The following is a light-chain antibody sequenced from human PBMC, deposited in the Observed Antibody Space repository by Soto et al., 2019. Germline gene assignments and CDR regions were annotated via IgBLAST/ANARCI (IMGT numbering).Light chain of an antibody. Sequence: ELVLTQSPGPLSLSPGERATLSCRASQSVCSNYLALYQQKPGQAPMLLIYVASSMATGIPDRFSGSGSGTAFTLTISRLGPEAFAVYSCQQHGRLPWTFGQWTKVEI. CDR3: QQHGRLPWT. V-gene: IGKV3-20*01. J-gene: IGKJ1*01. CDR1: QSVCSNY. CDR2: VAS.